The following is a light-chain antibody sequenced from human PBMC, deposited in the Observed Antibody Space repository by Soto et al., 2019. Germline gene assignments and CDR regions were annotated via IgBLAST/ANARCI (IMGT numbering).Light chain of an antibody. CDR3: QQYNSWLWT. CDR2: GAS. J-gene: IGKJ1*01. V-gene: IGKV3-20*01. Sequence: EIVLTQSPGTLSLSPGERATLSCRASQSITNNYLAWYQQKPGQAPRLLIYGASTRATGIPARFSGSGSGTDFTLIISSLQSEDSAVYYCQQYNSWLWTFGQGTKVEIK. CDR1: QSITNNY.